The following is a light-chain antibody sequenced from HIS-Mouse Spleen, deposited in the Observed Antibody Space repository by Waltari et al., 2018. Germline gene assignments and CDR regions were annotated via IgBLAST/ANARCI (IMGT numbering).Light chain of an antibody. CDR1: KLGDKY. J-gene: IGLJ2*01. CDR2: QDS. Sequence: SYELTQPPSVSVSPGQTASITCSGDKLGDKYACWYQQKPGQSPVLVIYQDSKRPSGIHERVSGSNSGNTATLTISGTQAMDEADYYCQAWDSSTAVVFGGGTKLTVL. V-gene: IGLV3-1*01. CDR3: QAWDSSTAVV.